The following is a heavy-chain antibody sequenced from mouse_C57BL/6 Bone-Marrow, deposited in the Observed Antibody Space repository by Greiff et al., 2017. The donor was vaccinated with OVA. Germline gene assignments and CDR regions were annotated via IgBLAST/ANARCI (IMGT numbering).Heavy chain of an antibody. CDR1: GFTFSDYG. V-gene: IGHV5-15*01. Sequence: EVTLVESGGGLVQPGGSLKLSCAASGFTFSDYGMAWVRQAPRKGLEWVAFISNLAYSTYYADTVTGRFTISRENAKNTLYLEMSSLRSEDTAMYYWARGGYCSFSFAYWGQGTLVTVSA. CDR2: ISNLAYST. D-gene: IGHD2-3*01. CDR3: ARGGYCSFSFAY. J-gene: IGHJ3*01.